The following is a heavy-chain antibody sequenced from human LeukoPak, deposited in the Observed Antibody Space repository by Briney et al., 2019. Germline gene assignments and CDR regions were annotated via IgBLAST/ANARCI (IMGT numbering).Heavy chain of an antibody. CDR3: TKATQWLAFDY. Sequence: SQTLSLTCVVSGGSISSDGYSWSWIRQPPGKGLEWIGNIYNSGTTNYNPSLKSGVTISVDTSKNQLSLQLTSVTAADTAVYYCTKATQWLAFDYWGRGTLVTVSS. J-gene: IGHJ4*02. D-gene: IGHD6-19*01. V-gene: IGHV4-30-4*07. CDR1: GGSISSDGYS. CDR2: IYNSGTT.